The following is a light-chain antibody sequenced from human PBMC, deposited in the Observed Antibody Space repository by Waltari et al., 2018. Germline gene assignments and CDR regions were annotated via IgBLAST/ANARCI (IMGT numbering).Light chain of an antibody. V-gene: IGKV2-40*01. CDR3: VQAIAFPLT. CDR2: GGS. CDR1: QSLVYSNGITY. J-gene: IGKJ4*01. Sequence: DIVMTQTPLSLPITPGEPASISCRSSQSLVYSNGITYLHWYLQKPGQSPQLLIYGGSNIASGVPDRFTGSGSGTDFTLKISKVEAEDVGFYYCVQAIAFPLTFGGGTKVEIK.